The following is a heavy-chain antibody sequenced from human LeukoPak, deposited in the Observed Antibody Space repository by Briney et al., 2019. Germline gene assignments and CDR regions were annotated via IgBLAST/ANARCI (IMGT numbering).Heavy chain of an antibody. J-gene: IGHJ4*02. CDR1: GYTFTNNY. Sequence: ASVKVSCKASGYTFTNNYMHWVRQAPGQGLEWMGIINPTGDSTWYAQKFQGRVTMTRDLATSTDYMEVSSLRSDDTAVYYCASRSGTADSSGEPYFDYWGQGTLVTVSS. D-gene: IGHD3-22*01. V-gene: IGHV1-46*01. CDR2: INPTGDST. CDR3: ASRSGTADSSGEPYFDY.